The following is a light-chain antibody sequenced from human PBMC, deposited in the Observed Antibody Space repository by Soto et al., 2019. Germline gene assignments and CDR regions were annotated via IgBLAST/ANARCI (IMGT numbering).Light chain of an antibody. J-gene: IGLJ3*02. V-gene: IGLV1-40*01. CDR1: SSNIGAAYD. CDR2: GNN. Sequence: QSVLTQPPSVSGAPGQTVTISCTRSSSNIGAAYDVNWYQHLQGTAPKLLIYGNNNRPPGVPVRLCGSKSRTSASLAITGLQAENEADYYCQSYDSSLRGSVFGGGTKLTVL. CDR3: QSYDSSLRGSV.